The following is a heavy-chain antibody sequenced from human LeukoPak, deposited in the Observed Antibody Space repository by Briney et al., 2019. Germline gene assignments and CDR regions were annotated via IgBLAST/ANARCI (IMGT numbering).Heavy chain of an antibody. CDR2: ISYDERSK. CDR3: ARGLTDGMGYYYMDV. J-gene: IGHJ6*03. D-gene: IGHD2-8*02. CDR1: GGSISSSS. V-gene: IGHV3-30*03. Sequence: PSETLSLTCTVSGGSISSSSYYWGWIRQPPGKGLEWVAIISYDERSKDYADSVKGRFTISRDNSENTLYLQMDSLRVEDTAVYYCARGLTDGMGYYYMDVWGKGTSVTVSS.